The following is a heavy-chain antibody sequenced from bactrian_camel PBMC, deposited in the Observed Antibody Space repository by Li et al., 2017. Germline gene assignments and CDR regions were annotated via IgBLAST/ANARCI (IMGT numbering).Heavy chain of an antibody. V-gene: IGHV3-3*01. CDR3: AADTSGGSYCVRPLAYSPWPY. CDR1: GTPYESVT. D-gene: IGHD2*01. J-gene: IGHJ4*01. Sequence: HVQLVESGGGSVPAGGSLTLSCTLAGTPYESVTMAWFRQGLLGKEREGVAAIWFGGYRTYYADSVKDRFTLSEDNAKNIQYLQLDNLKPEDAGMYYCAADTSGGSYCVRPLAYSPWPYSGPGTQVTVS. CDR2: IWFGGYRT.